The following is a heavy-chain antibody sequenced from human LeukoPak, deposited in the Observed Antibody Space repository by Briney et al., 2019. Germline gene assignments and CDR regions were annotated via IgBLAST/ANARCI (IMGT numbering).Heavy chain of an antibody. V-gene: IGHV4-4*02. CDR1: GRSISSSNW. Sequence: SETLSLTCAVSGRSISSSNWWSWVRQPPGKGLEWIGEIYHSGSTNYNPSLKSRVTISVDKSKNQFSLKLSSVTAADTAVYYCASYLSSSWYDAFDIWGQGTLVTVSS. J-gene: IGHJ3*02. CDR3: ASYLSSSWYDAFDI. D-gene: IGHD6-13*01. CDR2: IYHSGST.